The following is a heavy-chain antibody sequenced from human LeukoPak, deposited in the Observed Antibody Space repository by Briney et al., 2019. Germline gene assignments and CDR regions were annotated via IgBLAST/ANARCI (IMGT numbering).Heavy chain of an antibody. V-gene: IGHV3-23*01. J-gene: IGHJ4*02. CDR3: AKHPYCSSTSCYYFDY. CDR2: ISGSGGST. D-gene: IGHD2-2*01. CDR1: GFTFSSYG. Sequence: GGSLRLSCAASGFTFSSYGMSWVRQAPGKGLEWVSAISGSGGSTYYADSVKGRFTISRDNSKNTLYLQMNSLRAEDTAVYYCAKHPYCSSTSCYYFDYWGRGTLVTVSS.